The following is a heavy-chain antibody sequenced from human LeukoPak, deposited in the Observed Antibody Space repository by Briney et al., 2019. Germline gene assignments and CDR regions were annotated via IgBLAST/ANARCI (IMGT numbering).Heavy chain of an antibody. V-gene: IGHV1-24*01. CDR1: GYTLTELS. Sequence: ASVKVSCKVSGYTLTELSMHWVRQAPGKGLEWMGGFDPEDGETIYAQKFQGRVTMTEDTSTDTAYMELSSLRSEDTAVYYCATDPTSDGDFDYWGQGTLVTVSS. CDR3: ATDPTSDGDFDY. J-gene: IGHJ4*02. CDR2: FDPEDGET. D-gene: IGHD4-17*01.